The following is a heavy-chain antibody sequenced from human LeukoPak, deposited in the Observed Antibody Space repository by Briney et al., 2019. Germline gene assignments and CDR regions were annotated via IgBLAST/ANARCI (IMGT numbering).Heavy chain of an antibody. D-gene: IGHD2-15*01. Sequence: GGSLRLSCAASGFTFSSYSMNWVRQAPGKGLEWVSSISSSSYIYYADSVKGRFTISRDNAKNSLYLQMNSLRAEDTAVYYCARGQRLGYCSGGSCRSNYGMDVWGQGTTVTVSS. CDR3: ARGQRLGYCSGGSCRSNYGMDV. CDR2: ISSSSYI. CDR1: GFTFSSYS. V-gene: IGHV3-21*01. J-gene: IGHJ6*02.